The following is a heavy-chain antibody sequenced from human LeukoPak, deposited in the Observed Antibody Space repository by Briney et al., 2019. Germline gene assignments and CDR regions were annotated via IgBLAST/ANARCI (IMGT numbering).Heavy chain of an antibody. V-gene: IGHV3-20*04. CDR1: GFSFDDYG. D-gene: IGHD3-22*01. CDR2: INWNGDST. CDR3: ATPAGGYYYDSSGGMDV. J-gene: IGHJ6*02. Sequence: GGSLRLSCAASGFSFDDYGLTWVRQAPGKGLEWVSGINWNGDSTDYADSVKGRFTISRDNAKNSLYLQMNILRTEDTALYYCATPAGGYYYDSSGGMDVWGQGTTVIVSS.